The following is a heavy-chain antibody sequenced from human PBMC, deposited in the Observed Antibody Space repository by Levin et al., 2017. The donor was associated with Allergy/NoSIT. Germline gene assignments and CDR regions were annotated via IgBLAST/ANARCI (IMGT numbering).Heavy chain of an antibody. Sequence: SETLSLTCTVSGGSIRTSSYYWGWIRQPPGKGLEWIGSIYYSGYTYYRPFLRSRVTISIDTSRNQFSLNLNSLIAADTAVYYCAGRPLSAPPEWLLGNWYFDLWGRGTLVTVSS. D-gene: IGHD3-3*01. J-gene: IGHJ2*01. CDR2: IYYSGYT. CDR1: GGSIRTSSYY. CDR3: AGRPLSAPPEWLLGNWYFDL. V-gene: IGHV4-39*01.